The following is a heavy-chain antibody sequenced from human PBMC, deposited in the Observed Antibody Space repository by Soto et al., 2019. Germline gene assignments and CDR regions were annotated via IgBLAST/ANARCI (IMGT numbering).Heavy chain of an antibody. CDR3: ARDRGVAPPVAGNTHYYYSMDV. D-gene: IGHD6-19*01. CDR1: GYSFTNYG. CDR2: ISAYNGNT. V-gene: IGHV1-18*01. J-gene: IGHJ6*03. Sequence: QDQLVQSGVEVKKPGASVKVSCKASGYSFTNYGITWVRQAPGQGFEWMGWISAYNGNTNYAQKFQGRVTMTTDASTSTAYLELGSLKSDDTAVYYCARDRGVAPPVAGNTHYYYSMDVW.